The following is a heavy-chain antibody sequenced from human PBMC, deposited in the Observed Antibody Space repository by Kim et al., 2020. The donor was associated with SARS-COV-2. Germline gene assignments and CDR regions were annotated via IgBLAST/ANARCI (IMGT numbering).Heavy chain of an antibody. J-gene: IGHJ4*02. CDR3: ARDESVVAATPGYFDY. D-gene: IGHD2-15*01. V-gene: IGHV3-30*01. Sequence: SVKGRFTISRDNAKNTLYLQMNSLRAEDTAVYYCARDESVVAATPGYFDYWGQGTLVTVSS.